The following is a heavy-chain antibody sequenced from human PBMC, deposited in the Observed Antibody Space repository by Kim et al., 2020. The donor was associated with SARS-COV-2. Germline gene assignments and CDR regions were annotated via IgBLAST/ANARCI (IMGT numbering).Heavy chain of an antibody. D-gene: IGHD3-9*01. J-gene: IGHJ4*02. CDR3: ARGGRWYDILIGYNGNFDH. CDR2: IYYSGST. CDR1: GGSVSSGSYY. V-gene: IGHV4-61*01. Sequence: SETLSLTCTVSGGSVSSGSYYWSWIRQPPGKGLEWIGCIYYSGSTNYNPSLKSRVTISVDTSKNQFSLKLSSVTAADTAVYYCARGGRWYDILIGYNGNFDHWGEGTLVTVS.